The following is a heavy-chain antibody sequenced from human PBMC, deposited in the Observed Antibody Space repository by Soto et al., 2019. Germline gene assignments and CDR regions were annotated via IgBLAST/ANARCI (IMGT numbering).Heavy chain of an antibody. CDR2: IYSGGST. CDR3: ARDYDFWSGLAIDY. J-gene: IGHJ4*02. Sequence: EVQLVESGGGLVQPGGSLRLSCAASGFTVSSNYMSWVRQAPGKGLEWVSVIYSGGSTYYADSVKGRFTISRDNSKNTLYLQMNSLRAEDTAVYYCARDYDFWSGLAIDYWGQGTLVIVSS. V-gene: IGHV3-66*01. CDR1: GFTVSSNY. D-gene: IGHD3-3*01.